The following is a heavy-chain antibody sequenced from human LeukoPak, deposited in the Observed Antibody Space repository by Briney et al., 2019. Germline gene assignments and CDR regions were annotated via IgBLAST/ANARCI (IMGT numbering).Heavy chain of an antibody. Sequence: SETLSLTCTVSGGSISSSSYYWGWIRQPPGKGLEWIGSIYYSGSTYYNPSLKSRVTISVDTSKNQFSLKLCSVTAADTAVYYCARQGRMVRGVIIGYWGQGTLVTVSS. V-gene: IGHV4-39*01. CDR2: IYYSGST. CDR1: GGSISSSSYY. CDR3: ARQGRMVRGVIIGY. J-gene: IGHJ4*02. D-gene: IGHD3-10*01.